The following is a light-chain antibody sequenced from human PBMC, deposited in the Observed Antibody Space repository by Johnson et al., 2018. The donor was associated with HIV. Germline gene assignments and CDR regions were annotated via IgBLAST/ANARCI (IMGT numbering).Light chain of an antibody. Sequence: QSVLTQPPSVSAAPGQKVTISCSGTSSNIGNNYVSWYQHLPGTAPKVLIYDNDKRPSGIPDRFSGSKSGTSANLGITGLTTGDEADSYCGKWASGLSAGGVFGTGTKVTVL. CDR1: SSNIGNNY. J-gene: IGLJ1*01. CDR3: GKWASGLSAGGV. CDR2: DND. V-gene: IGLV1-51*01.